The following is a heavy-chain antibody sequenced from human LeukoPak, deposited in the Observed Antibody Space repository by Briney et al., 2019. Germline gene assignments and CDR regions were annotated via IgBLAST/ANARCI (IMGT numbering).Heavy chain of an antibody. V-gene: IGHV3-23*01. D-gene: IGHD1-1*01. J-gene: IGHJ6*02. CDR1: GFTFSSYA. CDR2: TSGSGGST. Sequence: GGSLRLSCAASGFTFSSYAMSWVRQAPGKGLEWVSATSGSGGSTYYADSVEGRVTISRDNSKNPLYLQMNSLRAEDTAVYYCAKALNWNPDYYHYGLDVWGQGTTVTVSS. CDR3: AKALNWNPDYYHYGLDV.